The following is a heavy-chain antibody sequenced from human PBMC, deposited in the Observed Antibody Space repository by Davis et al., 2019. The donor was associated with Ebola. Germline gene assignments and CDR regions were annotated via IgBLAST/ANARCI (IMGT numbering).Heavy chain of an antibody. CDR3: ATLRSAVTTDYFDF. D-gene: IGHD4-17*01. CDR1: GYSFTSYW. Sequence: PGGSLRLSCKGSGYSFTSYWIGWVRQMPGKGLEWMGIIYSRDSDTRYSPSFQGQVTISADKSISTAYLQWSSLEASDTAIYYCATLRSAVTTDYFDFWGQGTLVTVSS. J-gene: IGHJ4*02. V-gene: IGHV5-51*01. CDR2: IYSRDSDT.